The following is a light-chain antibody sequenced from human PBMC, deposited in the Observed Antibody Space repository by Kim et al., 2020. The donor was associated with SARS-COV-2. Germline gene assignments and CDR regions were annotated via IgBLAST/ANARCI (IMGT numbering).Light chain of an antibody. CDR1: SSDVGGYNY. CDR3: SSYGGSNNYV. V-gene: IGLV2-8*01. Sequence: SPGQSVTISCTGTSSDVGGYNYVSWYQQHPGKAPKLMIYEVSKRPSGVPDRFSGSKSGNTASLTVSGLQAEDEADYYCSSYGGSNNYVFGTGTKVTVL. CDR2: EVS. J-gene: IGLJ1*01.